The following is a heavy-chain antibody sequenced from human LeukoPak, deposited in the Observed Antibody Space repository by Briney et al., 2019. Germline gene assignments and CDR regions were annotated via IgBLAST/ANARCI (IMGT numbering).Heavy chain of an antibody. CDR2: TNHRGDA. J-gene: IGHJ4*03. CDR3: ARGPTISETGYFDS. Sequence: SETLSLTCAVYGGSFSSYYWRWLRQSPGKGLEWIAETNHRGDANYNASVKSRVTISVDTSKNQFSLKLASLTAADTAVYFCARGPTISETGYFDSWGQGTLVTVSS. V-gene: IGHV4-34*01. D-gene: IGHD1-1*01. CDR1: GGSFSSYY.